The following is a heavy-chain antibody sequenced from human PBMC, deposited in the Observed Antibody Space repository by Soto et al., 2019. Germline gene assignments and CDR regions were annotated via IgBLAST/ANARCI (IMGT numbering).Heavy chain of an antibody. V-gene: IGHV1-18*01. CDR3: GRSVGLSYGMDV. CDR2: ISAYNGNT. D-gene: IGHD1-26*01. CDR1: GYIFASYC. Sequence: ASVKLSCKASGYIFASYCISWVRQAPGQGLEWMGWISAYNGNTNYAQKLQGRVTMSTDTSTSTAYMELRSLRSDDTAVYYCGRSVGLSYGMDVWGQGTTVTVSS. J-gene: IGHJ6*02.